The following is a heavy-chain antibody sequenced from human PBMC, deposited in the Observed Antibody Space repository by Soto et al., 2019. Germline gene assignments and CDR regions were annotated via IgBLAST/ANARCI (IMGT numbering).Heavy chain of an antibody. V-gene: IGHV3-23*01. CDR2: ISGSGGST. D-gene: IGHD6-19*01. CDR1: GFTFSSYA. CDR3: AKDEWEQWLAYYFDY. Sequence: GGSLRLSCAASGFTFSSYAMSWVRQAPGKGLEWVSAISGSGGSTYYADSVKGRFTISRDNSKNTLYLQMNSLRAEDTAVYYCAKDEWEQWLAYYFDYWGQGTLVTVSS. J-gene: IGHJ4*02.